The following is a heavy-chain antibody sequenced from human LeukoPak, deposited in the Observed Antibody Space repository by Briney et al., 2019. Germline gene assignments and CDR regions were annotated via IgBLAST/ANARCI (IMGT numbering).Heavy chain of an antibody. CDR3: ARYCSGASCYSGVDY. Sequence: GGSLRLSCAASGLAVSSNYISWVRQAPGKGLEWVSVLYSGGSTSYADSVKGRFTISRDNSKNMVYLEMNSLTAEDTAVYYCARYCSGASCYSGVDYWGQGTLVPVSS. J-gene: IGHJ4*02. CDR2: LYSGGST. D-gene: IGHD2-15*01. CDR1: GLAVSSNY. V-gene: IGHV3-53*01.